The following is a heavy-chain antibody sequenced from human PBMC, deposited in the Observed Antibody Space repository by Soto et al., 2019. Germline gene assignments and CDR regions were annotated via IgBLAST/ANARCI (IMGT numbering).Heavy chain of an antibody. D-gene: IGHD3-22*01. CDR1: GGTFSSYA. CDR2: IIPIFGTA. J-gene: IGHJ5*02. Sequence: SVKVSCKASGGTFSSYAISWVRQAPGQGLEWMGGIIPIFGTANYAQKFQGRVTITADESTSTAYMELSSLRSEDTAVYYCARDPEYYYDSSGYPRYNWFDPWGQGTLVTVSS. V-gene: IGHV1-69*13. CDR3: ARDPEYYYDSSGYPRYNWFDP.